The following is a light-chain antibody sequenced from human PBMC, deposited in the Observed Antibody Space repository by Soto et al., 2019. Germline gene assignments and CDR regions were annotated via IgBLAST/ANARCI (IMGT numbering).Light chain of an antibody. Sequence: EVVITRAPATLSGGXXGXXTRACVASQSVSSKLAWFQQKPGQAPSLLIYGVSTRATGVPVRFSGSGSGTEFTLTINSLQSEDFAVYYCQQYNNWPHTFGQGTKVDIK. CDR2: GVS. CDR3: QQYNNWPHT. V-gene: IGKV3-15*01. J-gene: IGKJ2*01. CDR1: QSVSSK.